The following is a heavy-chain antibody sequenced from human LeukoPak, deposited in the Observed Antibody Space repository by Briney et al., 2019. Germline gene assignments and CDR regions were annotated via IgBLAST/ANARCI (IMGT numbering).Heavy chain of an antibody. V-gene: IGHV4-39*01. Sequence: SETLSLTCTVSGGSIISSSYHWGWIRQPPGEGLEWIGSIYYSGTTYYNSSLKSRVTISVDTPKNQFSLNLNSVTAADTAVYYCARQGMYSSSPGFDPWGQGILVTVSS. J-gene: IGHJ5*02. CDR1: GGSIISSSYH. D-gene: IGHD6-19*01. CDR2: IYYSGTT. CDR3: ARQGMYSSSPGFDP.